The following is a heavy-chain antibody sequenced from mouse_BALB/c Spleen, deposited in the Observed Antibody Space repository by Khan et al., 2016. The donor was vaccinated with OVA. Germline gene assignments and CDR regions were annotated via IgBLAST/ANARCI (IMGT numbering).Heavy chain of an antibody. D-gene: IGHD1-1*02. V-gene: IGHV1S137*01. Sequence: VQLQESGGGLVRPGGSLKISCKGSGYTFTDYAMHWVKQSHGKGLEGIGVISTYHEVPDYNQKFKGKATMTVDRSSGTAYLELARLTSEDSAIYNWARGGKVAYWGRGTRVTVSA. CDR1: GYTFTDYA. J-gene: IGHJ3*01. CDR2: ISTYHEVP. CDR3: ARGGKVAY.